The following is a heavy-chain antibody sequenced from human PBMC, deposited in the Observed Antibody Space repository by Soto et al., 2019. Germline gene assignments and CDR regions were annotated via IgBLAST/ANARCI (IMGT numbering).Heavy chain of an antibody. V-gene: IGHV3-30*18. J-gene: IGHJ3*02. CDR2: ISDDGSNK. Sequence: GGSLRLSCAASGFSFSTYGMHWVRQAPGKGLEWVAVISDDGSNKYYADSVKGRFTISRDNSKNTLYLQMNSLRAEDTAVYYCAKDQTHAFDIWGQGTMVTVSS. CDR1: GFSFSTYG. CDR3: AKDQTHAFDI.